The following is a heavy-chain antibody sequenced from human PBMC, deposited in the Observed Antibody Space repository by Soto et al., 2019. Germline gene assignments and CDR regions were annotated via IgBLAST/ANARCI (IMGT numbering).Heavy chain of an antibody. Sequence: EVQLLESGGGLVQPGGSLRLSCAASGFTFSSYAMSWVRQAPGKGLEWVSAISGSGGSTYYADSVKGRFTISRDNSKNTQYLQINSLRAGDTAVYYCAKGWGWYDACEIWGQGTMVSVSP. J-gene: IGHJ3*02. CDR1: GFTFSSYA. CDR2: ISGSGGST. D-gene: IGHD2-15*01. V-gene: IGHV3-23*01. CDR3: AKGWGWYDACEI.